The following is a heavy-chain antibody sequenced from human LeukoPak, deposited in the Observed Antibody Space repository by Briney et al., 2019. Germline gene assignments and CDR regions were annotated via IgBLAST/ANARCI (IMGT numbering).Heavy chain of an antibody. J-gene: IGHJ4*02. V-gene: IGHV4-4*08. CDR2: ISNGRT. Sequence: PSETLSLTCTVSGDAISTYYRNWIRQTPGKGLEWIGHISNGRTDYNPSLKSRVIISVDTSKNQISLKLTSVTAADTAVYYCARDKAHTYGYYFDPWGQGTQVLVSS. D-gene: IGHD3-10*01. CDR1: GDAISTYY. CDR3: ARDKAHTYGYYFDP.